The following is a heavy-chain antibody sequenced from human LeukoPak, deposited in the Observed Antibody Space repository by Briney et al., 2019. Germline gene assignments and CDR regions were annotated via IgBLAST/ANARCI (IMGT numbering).Heavy chain of an antibody. D-gene: IGHD3-22*01. CDR2: IYSGGST. V-gene: IGHV3-66*04. J-gene: IGHJ5*02. Sequence: GGSLRLSCAASEFSVGSNYMTWVRQAPGKGLEWVSLIYSGGSTYYADSVKGRFTISRDNSKNTLYLQMNSLRAEDTAVYYCARRGVRGYYDSSGYYRRNWFDPWGQGTLVTVSS. CDR1: EFSVGSNY. CDR3: ARRGVRGYYDSSGYYRRNWFDP.